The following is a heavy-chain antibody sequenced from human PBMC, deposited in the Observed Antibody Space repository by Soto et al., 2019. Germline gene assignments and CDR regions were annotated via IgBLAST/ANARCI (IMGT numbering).Heavy chain of an antibody. CDR1: GFTFSTYW. D-gene: IGHD3-22*01. J-gene: IGHJ6*02. CDR3: ARAIVYYGMDV. CDR2: TNSDVSTT. V-gene: IGHV3-74*01. Sequence: EVQLVESGGGLVQPGGSLRLSCAASGFTFSTYWMHWVRQAPGKGLVWVSRTNSDVSTTTYAEFAKGRFTVSRDNAKNTLYLQMNSLRAEDTAVYYCARAIVYYGMDVWGQGTTVTVSS.